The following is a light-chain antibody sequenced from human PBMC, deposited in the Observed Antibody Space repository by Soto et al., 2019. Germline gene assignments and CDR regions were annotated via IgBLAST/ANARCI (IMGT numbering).Light chain of an antibody. Sequence: QSALTQPASVSGSPGQSITISCTGTSSDVCGYNYVSWYQQHPGKAPKLMIYEVSNRPSGVSNRFSGSKSCNTASLTISGLQAEDEADYYCSSYTSSSTYVFGTGTKVTVL. CDR2: EVS. CDR1: SSDVCGYNY. V-gene: IGLV2-14*01. CDR3: SSYTSSSTYV. J-gene: IGLJ1*01.